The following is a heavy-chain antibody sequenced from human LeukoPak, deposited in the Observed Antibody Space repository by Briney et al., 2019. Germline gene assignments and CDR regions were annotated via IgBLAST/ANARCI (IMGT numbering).Heavy chain of an antibody. J-gene: IGHJ4*02. D-gene: IGHD1-26*01. CDR2: IKQDASEK. Sequence: PGGSLRLSCAASGFTFSSYWMSCVRQAPGKGLEWVANIKQDASEKSYVDSVKGRFTISRDNAKNSLSLQMNSLRAEDTAVYYCARKAGAFSDFDYWGQGNLVTVSS. CDR1: GFTFSSYW. CDR3: ARKAGAFSDFDY. V-gene: IGHV3-7*01.